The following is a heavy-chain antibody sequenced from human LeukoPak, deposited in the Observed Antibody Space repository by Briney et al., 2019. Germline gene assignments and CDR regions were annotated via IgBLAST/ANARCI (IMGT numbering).Heavy chain of an antibody. J-gene: IGHJ4*02. CDR3: VKAWDYYNSSGYSYYFDY. CDR1: GFTFSCCG. Sequence: PGGSLRLSCAASGFTFSCCGMFWVRQAPGKGLEWVAFIRYDGDNEYYADSVKGRFTISRDNSKNTLYLQMNSLTVEDTAVYYCVKAWDYYNSSGYSYYFDYWGPGILVTVSS. D-gene: IGHD3-22*01. V-gene: IGHV3-30*02. CDR2: IRYDGDNE.